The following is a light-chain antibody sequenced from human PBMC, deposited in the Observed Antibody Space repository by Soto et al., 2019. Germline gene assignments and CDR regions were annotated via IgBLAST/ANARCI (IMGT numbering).Light chain of an antibody. J-gene: IGKJ1*01. CDR2: GAS. CDR1: QNVNSN. V-gene: IGKV3-11*01. Sequence: EIVMKQSPASLSLSLWXXAXXCXRXSQNVNSNLAWYQQKPGQAPRLLIYGASSRATGIPDRFSGSGSGTDFTLTISNLEPEDFAVYYCQQHSHWPPWTFGQGTKVDI. CDR3: QQHSHWPPWT.